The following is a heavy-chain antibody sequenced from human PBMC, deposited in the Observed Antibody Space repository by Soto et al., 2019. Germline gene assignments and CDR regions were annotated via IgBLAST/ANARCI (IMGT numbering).Heavy chain of an antibody. D-gene: IGHD4-17*01. Sequence: SETLSLTCTVSGGSISSYYWSWIRQPPGKGLEWIGYIYYSGSTNYNPSLKSRVTISVDTSKNQFSLKLSSVTAADTAVYYCARHVWYGDYYMYVWGKGTTVTVSS. J-gene: IGHJ6*03. CDR1: GGSISSYY. V-gene: IGHV4-59*08. CDR3: ARHVWYGDYYMYV. CDR2: IYYSGST.